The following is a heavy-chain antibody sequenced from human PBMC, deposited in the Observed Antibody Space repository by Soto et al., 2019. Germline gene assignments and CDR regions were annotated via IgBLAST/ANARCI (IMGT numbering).Heavy chain of an antibody. Sequence: QITLKESGPTLVKPTQTLTLTCTFSGFSLSTSGVGVGWIRQPPGKALEWLALIYWDDDKRYSPSLKSMLTITKDTSKNQVVLTMTNMDPVDTATYYCAHSLIGYYYDSSGSNWFDPWGQGTLVTVSS. J-gene: IGHJ5*02. V-gene: IGHV2-5*02. CDR2: IYWDDDK. CDR1: GFSLSTSGVG. D-gene: IGHD3-22*01. CDR3: AHSLIGYYYDSSGSNWFDP.